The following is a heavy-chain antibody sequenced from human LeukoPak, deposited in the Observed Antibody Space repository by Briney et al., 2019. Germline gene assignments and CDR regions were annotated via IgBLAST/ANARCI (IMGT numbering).Heavy chain of an antibody. V-gene: IGHV1-2*02. D-gene: IGHD3-10*01. CDR1: GYTFTGYY. CDR3: ARGRYYGSGSYYVWFDP. Sequence: GASVEVSCKASGYTFTGYYMHWVRQAPGQGLEWMGWINPNSGGTNSAQKFQGRVTMTRDTSISTAYMELSRLRSDDTAVYYCARGRYYGSGSYYVWFDPWGQGTLVTVSS. J-gene: IGHJ5*02. CDR2: INPNSGGT.